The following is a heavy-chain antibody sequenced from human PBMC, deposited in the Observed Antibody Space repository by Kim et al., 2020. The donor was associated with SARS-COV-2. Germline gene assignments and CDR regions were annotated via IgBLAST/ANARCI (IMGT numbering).Heavy chain of an antibody. Sequence: ASVKVSYKASGYTFTSYGISWVRQAPGQGLEWMGWISAYNGNTNYAQKLQGRVTMTTDTSTSTAYMELRSLRSDDTAVYYCARVLNWNYVSGSDYWGQGTLVTVSS. CDR1: GYTFTSYG. CDR3: ARVLNWNYVSGSDY. J-gene: IGHJ4*02. CDR2: ISAYNGNT. D-gene: IGHD1-7*01. V-gene: IGHV1-18*04.